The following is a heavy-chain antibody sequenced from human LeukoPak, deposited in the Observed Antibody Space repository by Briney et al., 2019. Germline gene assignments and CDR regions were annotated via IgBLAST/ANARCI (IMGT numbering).Heavy chain of an antibody. CDR2: IYYGGSS. D-gene: IGHD3-10*01. V-gene: IGHV4-59*08. CDR3: GGTNYNPSLKRRVRISVDTSNNQFSLKLSIVTAADTDVYYCASRKARTYSVYDITLDY. Sequence: SGTLRLTCAVSGVTISSYYWSWVRQPPGKGLEWVSHIYYGGSSTYYAASKKGGSTFVSATTNKFSLQQRTRPGAETAAYYCGGTNYNPSLKRRVRISVDTSNNQFSLKLSIVTAADTDVYYCASRKARTYSVYDITLDYWGQGTLVTVSS. J-gene: IGHJ4*02. CDR1: GVTISSYY.